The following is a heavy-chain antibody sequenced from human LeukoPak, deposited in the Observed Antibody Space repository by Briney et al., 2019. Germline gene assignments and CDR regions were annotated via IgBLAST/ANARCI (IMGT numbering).Heavy chain of an antibody. D-gene: IGHD1-1*01. CDR1: GFTFSNYG. CDR3: ARDRAFITGLNDV. J-gene: IGHJ4*02. V-gene: IGHV3-30*02. Sequence: PGGSLRLSCAASGFTFSNYGMHWVRQAPGKGLEWVAVIRYDGTNKYYADSVKGRFTISRDKSKNTLYLQMNSLRAEDTAVYYCARDRAFITGLNDVWGQGTLVTVSS. CDR2: IRYDGTNK.